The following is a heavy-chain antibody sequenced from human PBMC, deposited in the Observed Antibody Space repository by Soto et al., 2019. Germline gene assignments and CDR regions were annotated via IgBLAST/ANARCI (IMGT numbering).Heavy chain of an antibody. CDR2: IFSSGTT. V-gene: IGHV4-30-4*01. D-gene: IGHD3-16*01. CDR3: ARVPSPFDYYYAMDV. J-gene: IGHJ6*02. Sequence: QVQLRESGPGLVMPSQTLSLTCTVSGDSISSGNKYWSWIRQPPGKGLEWIGYIFSSGTTYYNPSLKSRITMSLDTSRNQSSLKLTSVTDADTAVYYCARVPSPFDYYYAMDVWGQGTTVTVSS. CDR1: GDSISSGNKY.